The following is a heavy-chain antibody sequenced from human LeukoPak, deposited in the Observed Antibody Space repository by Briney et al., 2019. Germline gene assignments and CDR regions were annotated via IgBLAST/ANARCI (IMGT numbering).Heavy chain of an antibody. CDR1: GGTFSSYA. V-gene: IGHV1-69*04. Sequence: SVKVSCKASGGTFSSYAISWVRQAPGQGLEWMGRIIPILGIANYAQKFQGRGTITAHKSTSTAYMELSNLRAEDTAVYYCARDVYCSGWRDYYFNYSIDVWGQGTTVTVSS. D-gene: IGHD6-19*01. CDR3: ARDVYCSGWRDYYFNYSIDV. CDR2: IIPILGIA. J-gene: IGHJ6*02.